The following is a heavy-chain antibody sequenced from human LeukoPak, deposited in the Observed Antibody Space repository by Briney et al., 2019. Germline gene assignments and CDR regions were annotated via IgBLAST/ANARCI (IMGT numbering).Heavy chain of an antibody. D-gene: IGHD1-26*01. CDR2: IIPIFGTA. J-gene: IGHJ5*02. CDR3: ARVLGSVGDWFDP. V-gene: IGHV1-69*13. Sequence: SVKVSCKASGGTFSIYAISWVRQAPGQGLEWMGGIIPIFGTANYAQKFQGRVTITADESTSTAYMELSSLRSEDTAVYYCARVLGSVGDWFDPWGQGTLVTVSS. CDR1: GGTFSIYA.